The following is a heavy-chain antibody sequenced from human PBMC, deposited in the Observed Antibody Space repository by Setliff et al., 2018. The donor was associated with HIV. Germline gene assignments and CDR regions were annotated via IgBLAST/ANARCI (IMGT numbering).Heavy chain of an antibody. D-gene: IGHD6-13*01. CDR3: ACGAAAGTDYYYYYYMDV. J-gene: IGHJ6*03. CDR1: GGSISSRAYY. V-gene: IGHV4-39*01. CDR2: IFYSGST. Sequence: PSETLSLTCTVSGGSISSRAYYWGWIRQPPGKGLEWIGSIFYSGSTYYNPSLKSRVTISVDTSKNQFSLKLSSVTAADTAVYYCACGAAAGTDYYYYYYMDVWGKGTTVTVSS.